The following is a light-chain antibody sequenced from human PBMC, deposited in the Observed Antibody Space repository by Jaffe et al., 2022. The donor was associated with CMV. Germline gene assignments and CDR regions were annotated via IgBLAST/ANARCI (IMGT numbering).Light chain of an antibody. J-gene: IGKJ3*01. Sequence: DIQMTQSPSSLSASVGDRVTITCQASQDISNYLSWYQQKPGKAPKLLIHDASNLETGVPSRFSGSGSGTDFTFTISRLQPEDIATYYCQQYDYLLRRFTFGPGTKVDIK. CDR2: DAS. CDR1: QDISNY. V-gene: IGKV1-33*01. CDR3: QQYDYLLRRFT.